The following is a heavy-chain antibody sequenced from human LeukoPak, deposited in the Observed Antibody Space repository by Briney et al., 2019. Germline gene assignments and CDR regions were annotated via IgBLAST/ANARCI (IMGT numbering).Heavy chain of an antibody. CDR1: GFTFSSYA. J-gene: IGHJ4*02. CDR3: ARDRADYDILTGPDY. V-gene: IGHV3-30-3*01. Sequence: PGRSLRLSCAASGFTFSSYAMHWVRQAPGKGLEWVAVISYDGSNKYYADSVKGRFTISRDNSKNTLYLQMNSLRAEDTAVYYCARDRADYDILTGPDYWGQGTLVTVSS. D-gene: IGHD3-9*01. CDR2: ISYDGSNK.